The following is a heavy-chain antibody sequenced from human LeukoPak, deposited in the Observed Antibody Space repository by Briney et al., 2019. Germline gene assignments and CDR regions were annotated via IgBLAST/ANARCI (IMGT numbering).Heavy chain of an antibody. V-gene: IGHV4-39*01. CDR1: GGSISTGNYY. CDR3: ARHNTAFDY. CDR2: IYYSGST. D-gene: IGHD5-18*01. J-gene: IGHJ4*02. Sequence: KSSETLSLTCTVSGGSISTGNYYWGWIRQPPGKGLEWIGTIYYSGSTYYNPSLKSRVTISVDTSKHQFSLKLNSVTAADTAAYFCARHNTAFDYWGQGTLVTVSS.